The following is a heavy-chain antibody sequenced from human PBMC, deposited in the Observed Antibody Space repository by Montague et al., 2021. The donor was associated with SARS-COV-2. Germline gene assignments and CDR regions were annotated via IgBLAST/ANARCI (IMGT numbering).Heavy chain of an antibody. J-gene: IGHJ6*02. CDR1: GGSFSAYY. Sequence: SETLSLTCAVSGGSFSAYYWSWICQPPGKGLEWIGEINHSGSTNYNPSLKSRVTISVDTSKTQFSLKLSSVTAADTAVYYCARGLGGIEDVWGQGTTVTVSS. CDR2: INHSGST. V-gene: IGHV4-34*01. CDR3: ARGLGGIEDV. D-gene: IGHD2-15*01.